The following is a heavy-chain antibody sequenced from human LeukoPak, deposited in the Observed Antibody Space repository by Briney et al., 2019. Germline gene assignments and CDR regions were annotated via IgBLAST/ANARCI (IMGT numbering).Heavy chain of an antibody. Sequence: SETLSLTCTVSGGSIGSSSYYWGWIRQPPGKGLEWIGSIYYSGSTYYNPSLKSRVTISVDTSKNQFSLKLSSVTAADTAVYYCARGDPHYYDSSGFIDYWGQGTLVTVSS. CDR1: GGSIGSSSYY. D-gene: IGHD3-22*01. CDR2: IYYSGST. CDR3: ARGDPHYYDSSGFIDY. V-gene: IGHV4-39*07. J-gene: IGHJ4*02.